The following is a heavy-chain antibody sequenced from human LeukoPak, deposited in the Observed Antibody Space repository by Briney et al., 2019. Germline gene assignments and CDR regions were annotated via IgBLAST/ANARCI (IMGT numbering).Heavy chain of an antibody. J-gene: IGHJ6*03. D-gene: IGHD6-19*01. Sequence: SQTLSLTCAISGDSVSSNSAAWNWIRQSPSRGLEWLGRTYYRSKWYNDYAVSVKSRITINPDTSKNQFSLQLNSVTPEDTAVYYCARVASSGRGYERQDYYYYYYYMDVWGKGTTVTISS. CDR1: GDSVSSNSAA. CDR3: ARVASSGRGYERQDYYYYYYYMDV. V-gene: IGHV6-1*01. CDR2: TYYRSKWYN.